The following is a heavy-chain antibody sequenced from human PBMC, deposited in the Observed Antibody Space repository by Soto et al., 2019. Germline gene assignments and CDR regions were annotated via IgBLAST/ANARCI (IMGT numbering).Heavy chain of an antibody. D-gene: IGHD2-2*01. CDR1: GGTFSNYA. J-gene: IGHJ6*02. Sequence: QVQLVQSGAEVKKPGSSVKVSCKAAGGTFSNYAITWVRQAPGQGLESMGGSIPFFVTANYAQKFQGRVTITADESTSTAYMELSSLTSEDTAVYFCARETAGVTAAMRGGYYYGMDVWGQGTTVTVSS. CDR3: ARETAGVTAAMRGGYYYGMDV. V-gene: IGHV1-69*12. CDR2: SIPFFVTA.